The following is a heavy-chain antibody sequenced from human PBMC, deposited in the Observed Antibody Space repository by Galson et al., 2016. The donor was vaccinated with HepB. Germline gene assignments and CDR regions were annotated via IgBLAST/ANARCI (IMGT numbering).Heavy chain of an antibody. CDR2: INPGDSNI. V-gene: IGHV5-51*01. CDR3: ARRPMALGYYFDF. CDR1: GYSFTSYW. D-gene: IGHD5-24*01. Sequence: QSGAEVKKPGESLKISCQGSGYSFTSYWIGWVRQMPGKGLEWLGIINPGDSNIRYSPSFQDQVTISADKSINTAYLHWSSLKASDTAIYFCARRPMALGYYFDFWGQGTLVTVSS. J-gene: IGHJ4*02.